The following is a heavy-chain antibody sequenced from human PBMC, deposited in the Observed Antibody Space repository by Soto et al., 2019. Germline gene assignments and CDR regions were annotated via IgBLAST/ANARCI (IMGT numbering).Heavy chain of an antibody. CDR3: ARENLRPYPAGAATPAPRDHYYDMDV. CDR1: GFIFSHYG. CDR2: ISYDGTTQ. Sequence: GGSLRLSCSASGFIFSHYGMHWVRQAPDSGLEWVALISYDGTTQNYADPVRGRFTVSRDDTKNTVILQMNSVRPDDAAVYYCARENLRPYPAGAATPAPRDHYYDMDVWGQGTTVTVSS. D-gene: IGHD6-19*01. J-gene: IGHJ6*02. V-gene: IGHV3-30*03.